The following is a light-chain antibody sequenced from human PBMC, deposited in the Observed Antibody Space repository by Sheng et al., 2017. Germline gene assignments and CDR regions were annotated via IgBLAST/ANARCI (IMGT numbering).Light chain of an antibody. Sequence: DIQMTQSPSTLSASVGDRVTITCRASQSLNNWLAWYQQKPGKAPKLLIQKASSLESGVPSRFSGSGSGTEFTLTISSLQPDDVASYYCQQYNDYSWTFGQGTKVEIK. CDR3: QQYNDYSWT. CDR1: QSLNNW. J-gene: IGKJ1*01. CDR2: KAS. V-gene: IGKV1-5*03.